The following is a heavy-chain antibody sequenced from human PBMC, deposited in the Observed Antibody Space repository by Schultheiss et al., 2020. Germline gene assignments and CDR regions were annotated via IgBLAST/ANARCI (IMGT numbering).Heavy chain of an antibody. J-gene: IGHJ4*02. CDR2: ISAYNGNT. D-gene: IGHD5-18*01. V-gene: IGHV1-18*01. Sequence: ASVKVSCKASGYTFTSYGISWVRQAPGQGLEWMGWISAYNGNTNYAQKLQGRVTMTTDTSTSTVYMELSSLRSEDTAVYYCARPRKDTAMVPFDYWGQGTLVTVAS. CDR1: GYTFTSYG. CDR3: ARPRKDTAMVPFDY.